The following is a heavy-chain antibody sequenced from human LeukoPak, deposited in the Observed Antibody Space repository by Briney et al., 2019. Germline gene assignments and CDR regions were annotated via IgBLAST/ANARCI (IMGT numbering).Heavy chain of an antibody. CDR1: GGTFSSYA. V-gene: IGHV1-69*04. CDR2: IIPILGIA. CDR3: ATTTMIVATDAFDI. D-gene: IGHD3-22*01. Sequence: ASVKVSCKASGGTFSSYAISWVRQAPGQGLEWMGRIIPILGIANYAQKFQGRVTITADKSTSTAYMELSSLRSEDTAVYYCATTTMIVATDAFDIWGQGTMVTVSS. J-gene: IGHJ3*02.